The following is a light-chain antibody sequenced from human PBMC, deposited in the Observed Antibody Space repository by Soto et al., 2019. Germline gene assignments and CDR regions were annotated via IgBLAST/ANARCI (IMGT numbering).Light chain of an antibody. CDR2: EVS. J-gene: IGLJ2*01. CDR1: SSDVGGYNY. Sequence: QSALTQPAYVSGSPGQSITISCTGTSSDVGGYNYVSWYQQHPGKAPKLMIYEVSNRPSGVSNRFSGSKSGNTASLTISGLQAEDEADYYCSSYTSSSTLDKVFGGGTKLTVL. CDR3: SSYTSSSTLDKV. V-gene: IGLV2-14*01.